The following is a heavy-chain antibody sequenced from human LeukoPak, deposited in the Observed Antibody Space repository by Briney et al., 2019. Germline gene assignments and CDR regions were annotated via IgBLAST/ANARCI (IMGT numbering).Heavy chain of an antibody. CDR2: IYYSGST. CDR1: GDSISSDNFF. D-gene: IGHD5-12*01. CDR3: ASLDSVVATLYR. V-gene: IGHV4-61*03. Sequence: PSETLPLTCTVSGDSISSDNFFWVWIRQPPGKGLVWLGYIYYSGSTNHNPSLKRRVPIFVDTSQNHFSLKLSSVTAADTAVYYCASLDSVVATLYRWGLGALVTVSS. J-gene: IGHJ4*03.